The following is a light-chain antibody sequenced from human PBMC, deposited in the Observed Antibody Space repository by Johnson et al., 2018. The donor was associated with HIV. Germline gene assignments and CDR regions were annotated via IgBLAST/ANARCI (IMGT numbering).Light chain of an antibody. Sequence: QSVLTQPPSVSAAPGQKVTISCSGSSSNIGSNYVSWYQQVPGTAPKLLIYENNKRPSGIPDRFSGSKSGPSATLGITGLQIGDEADYYCGAWDTSLSALYVFGTGTKVTVL. J-gene: IGLJ1*01. V-gene: IGLV1-51*02. CDR3: GAWDTSLSALYV. CDR2: ENN. CDR1: SSNIGSNY.